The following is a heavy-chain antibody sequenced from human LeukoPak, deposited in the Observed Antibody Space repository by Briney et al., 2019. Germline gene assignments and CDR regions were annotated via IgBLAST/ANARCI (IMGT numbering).Heavy chain of an antibody. V-gene: IGHV1-24*01. CDR3: ASHTLLGYCSSTSCPQFDY. CDR1: GYTLTELS. Sequence: GASVKVSSKVSGYTLTELSMHWVRQAPGKGLEWMGGFDPEDGETIYAQKFQGRVTMTEDTSTDTAYMELSSLRSEDTAVYYCASHTLLGYCSSTSCPQFDYWGQGTLVTVSS. J-gene: IGHJ4*02. D-gene: IGHD2-2*01. CDR2: FDPEDGET.